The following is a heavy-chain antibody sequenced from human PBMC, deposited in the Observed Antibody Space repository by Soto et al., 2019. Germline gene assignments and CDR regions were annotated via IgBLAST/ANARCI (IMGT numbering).Heavy chain of an antibody. CDR3: VKQAHGLDGVAFDY. D-gene: IGHD2-15*01. V-gene: IGHV3-64D*06. J-gene: IGHJ4*02. Sequence: GGSLRLSFSASGFIFSESTIYWVRQVPGKGLEAISAVSTSGRSTYYADSVKDRFTTSRDNSKNTLFLQMGSLRPEDTAIYYCVKQAHGLDGVAFDYWGQGTQVTVSS. CDR1: GFIFSEST. CDR2: VSTSGRST.